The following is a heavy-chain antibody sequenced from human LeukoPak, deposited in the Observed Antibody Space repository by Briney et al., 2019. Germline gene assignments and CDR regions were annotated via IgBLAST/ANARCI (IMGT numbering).Heavy chain of an antibody. CDR2: INHSGST. J-gene: IGHJ5*02. CDR3: ARGGNCGGGTCYSDRGWFDP. V-gene: IGHV4-34*01. Sequence: TPSETLSLTCAVYGGSFSGYYWSWIRQPPGKGLEWIGEINHSGSTNYNPSLKSRVTISVDTSKNQFSLKLSSVTAADTAVYYCARGGNCGGGTCYSDRGWFDPWGQGTLVTVSS. CDR1: GGSFSGYY. D-gene: IGHD2-15*01.